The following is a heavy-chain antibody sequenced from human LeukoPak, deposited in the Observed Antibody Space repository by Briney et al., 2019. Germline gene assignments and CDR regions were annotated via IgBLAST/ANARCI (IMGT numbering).Heavy chain of an antibody. CDR3: AKGGVLWFGESLYGMDV. Sequence: PGRSLRLSCAASGFTFSSYGMHWVRQAPGKGLEWVAVISYDGSNKYYADSVKGRFTISRDNSKNTLYLQMNSLRAEDTAVYYCAKGGVLWFGESLYGMDVWGQGTTVTVSS. V-gene: IGHV3-30*18. J-gene: IGHJ6*02. D-gene: IGHD3-10*01. CDR2: ISYDGSNK. CDR1: GFTFSSYG.